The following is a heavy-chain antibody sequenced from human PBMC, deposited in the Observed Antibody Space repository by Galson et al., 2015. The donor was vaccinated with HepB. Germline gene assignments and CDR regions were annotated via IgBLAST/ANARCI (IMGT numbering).Heavy chain of an antibody. J-gene: IGHJ4*02. CDR1: GFAFSAHS. Sequence: SLRLSCAASGFAFSAHSLNWVRLPPGKGLEWVAVISYDGSNKYYADSVKGRFTISRGNSKNTLYLQMNSLRAEDTAVYYCARDTGDFDYRGQGTLVTVSS. CDR3: ARDTGDFDY. CDR2: ISYDGSNK. V-gene: IGHV3-30-3*01. D-gene: IGHD1-26*01.